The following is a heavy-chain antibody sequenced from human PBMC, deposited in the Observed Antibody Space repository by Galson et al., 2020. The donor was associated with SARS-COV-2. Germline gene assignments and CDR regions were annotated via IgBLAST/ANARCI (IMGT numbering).Heavy chain of an antibody. CDR1: GFTFSNHC. V-gene: IGHV3-74*01. D-gene: IGHD7-27*01. J-gene: IGHJ4*02. Sequence: GGSLSLSCAVSGFTFSNHCMHWVRQAPGKGLVWVSRIYSEGSTTSYADSVKGRFTISGDNAKNTLDLQMNSLRAEDTAVYYCARGDMGNDYFDYWGQGTLVTVSS. CDR3: ARGDMGNDYFDY. CDR2: IYSEGSTT.